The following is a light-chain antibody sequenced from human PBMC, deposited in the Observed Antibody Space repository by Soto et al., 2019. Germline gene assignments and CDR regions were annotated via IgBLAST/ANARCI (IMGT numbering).Light chain of an antibody. CDR2: DAS. CDR3: QQRSKWPPLT. Sequence: EIVLTQSPGTLSLSPGERATLSCVASQSVSSSYLAWYQLKPGQAPRLLIYDASNRATGIPARFSGSGSGTDFTLTISSLEPEDFAVYYCQQRSKWPPLTFGGGTKVDI. V-gene: IGKV3D-20*02. CDR1: QSVSSSY. J-gene: IGKJ4*01.